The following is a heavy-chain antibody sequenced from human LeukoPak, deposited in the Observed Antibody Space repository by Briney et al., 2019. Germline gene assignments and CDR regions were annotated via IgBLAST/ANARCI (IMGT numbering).Heavy chain of an antibody. CDR1: GGSISSYY. V-gene: IGHV4-4*07. Sequence: TSETLSLTCTVSGGSISSYYWSWIRQPAGKGLEWIGRIYTSGSTNYNPSLKSRVTMSVDTSKNQFSLKLSSVTAADTAVYYCARKPIVNSAWYYFDYWGQGTLVTVSS. CDR3: ARKPIVNSAWYYFDY. J-gene: IGHJ4*02. CDR2: IYTSGST. D-gene: IGHD3-22*01.